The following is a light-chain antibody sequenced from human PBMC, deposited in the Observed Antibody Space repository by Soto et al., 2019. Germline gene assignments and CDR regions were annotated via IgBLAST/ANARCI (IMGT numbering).Light chain of an antibody. CDR3: QQCYSTPRA. V-gene: IGKV1-39*01. Sequence: DIQMTQSPSSLSASVGDRVSITCRASQSISNFLNWYQHKPGKTPRLLIYGSFILQSGVPSRFSCIGSRTNFSLTISSLQPDDFDAYYCQQCYSTPRASGHGTKVEVK. J-gene: IGKJ1*01. CDR1: QSISNF. CDR2: GSF.